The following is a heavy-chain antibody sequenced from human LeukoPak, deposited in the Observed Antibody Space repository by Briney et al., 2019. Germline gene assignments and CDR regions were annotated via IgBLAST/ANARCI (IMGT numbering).Heavy chain of an antibody. D-gene: IGHD3-3*01. CDR3: ARRPYDFWSGYHTGNWFDP. CDR1: GGSISSYY. J-gene: IGHJ5*02. CDR2: IYYSGST. Sequence: SETLSLTCTVSGGSISSYYWSWIRQPPGKGLEWIGYIYYSGSTNYNPSLKSRVAISVDTSKNQFSLKLSSVTAADTAVYYCARRPYDFWSGYHTGNWFDPWGQGTLVTVSS. V-gene: IGHV4-59*08.